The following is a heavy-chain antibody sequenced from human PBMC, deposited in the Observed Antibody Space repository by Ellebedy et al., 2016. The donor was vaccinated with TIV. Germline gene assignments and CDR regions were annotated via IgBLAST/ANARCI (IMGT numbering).Heavy chain of an antibody. CDR3: GREGIMVRGVYVDY. Sequence: GESLKISXAASGFVFSSYNMNWVRQAPGKGLEWLSYIGSGGRTIFYADSVKGRFTISRDNAKNSLYLQMNSLRAEDTAVYYCGREGIMVRGVYVDYWGQGALVTVSS. D-gene: IGHD3-10*01. CDR1: GFVFSSYN. V-gene: IGHV3-48*04. J-gene: IGHJ4*02. CDR2: IGSGGRTI.